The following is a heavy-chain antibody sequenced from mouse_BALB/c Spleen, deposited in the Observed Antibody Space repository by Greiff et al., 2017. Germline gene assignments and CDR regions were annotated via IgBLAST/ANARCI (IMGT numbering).Heavy chain of an antibody. CDR3: ARTDYRYDYYFDY. D-gene: IGHD2-14*01. CDR2: IWSGGST. J-gene: IGHJ2*01. V-gene: IGHV2-2*02. Sequence: VQRVESGPGLVQPSQSLSITCTVSGFSLTSYGVHWVRQSPGKGLEWLGVIWSGGSTDYNAAFISRLSISKDNSKSQVFFKMNSLQANDTAIYYCARTDYRYDYYFDYWGQGTTLTVSS. CDR1: GFSLTSYG.